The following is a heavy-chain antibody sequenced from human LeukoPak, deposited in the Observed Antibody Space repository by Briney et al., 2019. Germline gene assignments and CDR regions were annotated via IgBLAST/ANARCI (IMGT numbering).Heavy chain of an antibody. D-gene: IGHD1-14*01. CDR1: SGSINNYY. Sequence: WETLPLTCTVSSGSINNYYWSWIRQTPGKGLEWIGYILSSGSTNYNPSVKSRVTISVDTSKNQFSLKLSSVTAADTAVYYCARTNQISETAFDIWGQGTMVIATS. J-gene: IGHJ3*02. CDR2: ILSSGST. CDR3: ARTNQISETAFDI. V-gene: IGHV4-59*01.